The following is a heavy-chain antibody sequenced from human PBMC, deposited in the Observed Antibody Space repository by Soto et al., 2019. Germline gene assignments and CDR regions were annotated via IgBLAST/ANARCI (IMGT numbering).Heavy chain of an antibody. D-gene: IGHD3-10*01. Sequence: EVQLLESGGGLVQPGGSLRLSCAATGFIFSNHDMGWVRQAPGKGLEWVSAISVSGANPYYADSVKGRFTTSRDNSKNTMDLQMSSLRAEDTATYYCVKGGSVCRPGPDFWGQGTLVTVSS. CDR2: ISVSGANP. V-gene: IGHV3-23*01. CDR1: GFIFSNHD. J-gene: IGHJ4*02. CDR3: VKGGSVCRPGPDF.